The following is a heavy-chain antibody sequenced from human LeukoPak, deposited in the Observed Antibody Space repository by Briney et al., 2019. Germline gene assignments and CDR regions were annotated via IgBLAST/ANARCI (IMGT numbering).Heavy chain of an antibody. CDR1: GGSISSYY. J-gene: IGHJ2*01. D-gene: IGHD6-19*01. CDR2: IYSGGSP. CDR3: AKHPVWLVHWYFDL. V-gene: IGHV4-59*08. Sequence: SETLSLTCSVSGGSISSYYWYWIRQPPGKGLEWIGYIYSGGSPNYNPSLKSQLTISLDASKNQVSLKLSSVTAADTAVYYCAKHPVWLVHWYFDLWGRGTLVTVSS.